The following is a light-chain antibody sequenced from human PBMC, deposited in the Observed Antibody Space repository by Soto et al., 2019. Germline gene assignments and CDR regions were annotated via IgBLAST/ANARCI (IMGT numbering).Light chain of an antibody. V-gene: IGKV3-20*01. J-gene: IGKJ4*01. CDR2: GAS. CDR3: QQYGSSPPD. CDR1: QSVSSSY. Sequence: VLTLSPGTLSVSAGERASLSCRASQSVSSSYLAWYQQKPGQAPRLLIYGASSRATGIPDRFSGSGSGTDFTLTISRLEPEDFAVYYCQQYGSSPPDFGGGTKVDIK.